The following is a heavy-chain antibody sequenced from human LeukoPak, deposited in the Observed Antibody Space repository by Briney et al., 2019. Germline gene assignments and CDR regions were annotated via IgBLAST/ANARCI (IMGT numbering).Heavy chain of an antibody. D-gene: IGHD6-13*01. Sequence: PSETLSLTCAVSGYSISSGYYWGWIRQPPGKGLEWIGSIYHSGSTYYNPSLKSRVTISVDTSKNQFSLKLSSVTAADTAVYYCARIAAAGAFDHWGQGTLVTVSS. J-gene: IGHJ4*02. CDR1: GYSISSGYY. CDR3: ARIAAAGAFDH. CDR2: IYHSGST. V-gene: IGHV4-38-2*01.